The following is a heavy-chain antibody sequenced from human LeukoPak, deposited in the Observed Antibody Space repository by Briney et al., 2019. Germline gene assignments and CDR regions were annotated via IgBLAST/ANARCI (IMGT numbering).Heavy chain of an antibody. J-gene: IGHJ6*03. CDR3: ARDIYARVTRGYYYCYMDV. V-gene: IGHV4-38-2*02. D-gene: IGHD4-17*01. CDR1: GYSISSAYY. CDR2: IRHSGTT. Sequence: PSETLSLTCTVSGYSISSAYYWGWIRQPPGKGLEWIGTIRHSGTTYYNPSLKSRVTISVDTSKNQFSLKLNSVTAADTAVYYCARDIYARVTRGYYYCYMDVWGKGTTVTISS.